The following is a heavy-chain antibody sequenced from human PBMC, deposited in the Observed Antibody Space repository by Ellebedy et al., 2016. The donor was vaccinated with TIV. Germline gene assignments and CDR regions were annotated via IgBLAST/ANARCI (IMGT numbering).Heavy chain of an antibody. CDR2: IIAGGDST. V-gene: IGHV3-23*01. CDR1: GFTFSGHA. J-gene: IGHJ4*02. Sequence: GESLKISCAASGFTFSGHAMSWVRQTPGKGLEWVSGIIAGGDSTHYVDSVKGRFTISRDNSKKTLYLQMNSLRAEDTAVYYCVKLDSSGFYYGHLDYWGQGTLVTVSS. CDR3: VKLDSSGFYYGHLDY. D-gene: IGHD3-22*01.